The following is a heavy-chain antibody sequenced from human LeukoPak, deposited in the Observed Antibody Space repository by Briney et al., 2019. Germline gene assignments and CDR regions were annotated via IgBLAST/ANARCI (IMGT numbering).Heavy chain of an antibody. CDR3: ARRSSGWPNNWFDS. Sequence: SETLSLTCTVSGGSVSSGGYSWAWIRQPQGKGLEWIGTLHSSGSTNYGSSLKSRVSMSADSSKNQFSLRLTSVTAADTAVYFCARRSSGWPNNWFDSWGQGTLVTVSP. CDR1: GGSVSSGGYS. J-gene: IGHJ5*01. D-gene: IGHD6-19*01. CDR2: LHSSGST. V-gene: IGHV4-39*07.